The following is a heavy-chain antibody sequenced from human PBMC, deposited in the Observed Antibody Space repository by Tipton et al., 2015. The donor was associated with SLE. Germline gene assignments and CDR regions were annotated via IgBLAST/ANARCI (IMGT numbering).Heavy chain of an antibody. Sequence: QLVQSGAEVRKPGASVKVSCMPSGYSFTSHYIHWVRQAPGQGREWMGVINPSDGRKTHAQKFQDRVTMTRDTSTVYMELSSLRSEDTAVYYCAGTEQGTGSYYRLVFETWGQGTLVTVPS. J-gene: IGHJ5*02. CDR3: AGTEQGTGSYYRLVFET. CDR1: GYSFTSHY. V-gene: IGHV1-46*01. CDR2: INPSDGRK. D-gene: IGHD3-10*01.